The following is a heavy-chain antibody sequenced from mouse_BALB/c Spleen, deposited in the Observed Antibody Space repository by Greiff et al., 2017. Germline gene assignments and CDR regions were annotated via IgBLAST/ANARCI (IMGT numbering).Heavy chain of an antibody. J-gene: IGHJ2*01. CDR3: ARDLLDGYYFDY. Sequence: VQVVESGPGLVAPSQSLSITCTVSGFSLTSYGVHWVRQPPGKGLEWLGVIWAGGGTNYNSALMSRLSISKDNSKSQVFLKMNSLQTDDTAMYYCARDLLDGYYFDYWGQGTTLTVSS. V-gene: IGHV2-9*02. CDR1: GFSLTSYG. CDR2: IWAGGGT. D-gene: IGHD2-3*01.